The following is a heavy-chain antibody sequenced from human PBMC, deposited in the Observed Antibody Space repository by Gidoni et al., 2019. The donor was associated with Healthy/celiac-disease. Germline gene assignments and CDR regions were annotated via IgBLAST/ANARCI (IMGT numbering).Heavy chain of an antibody. J-gene: IGHJ4*02. CDR2: ISYDGSNK. D-gene: IGHD3-10*01. CDR1: GFTFSSYA. Sequence: QVQLVDSGGGVVQPGRSLRLSCSASGFTFSSYAMHWVRQAPGKGLEWLAVISYDGSNKYYADSVKGRFTIARDNSKNTLYLQMNSLRAEDTAVYYCARVWFGESYFDYWGQGTLVTVSS. V-gene: IGHV3-30-3*01. CDR3: ARVWFGESYFDY.